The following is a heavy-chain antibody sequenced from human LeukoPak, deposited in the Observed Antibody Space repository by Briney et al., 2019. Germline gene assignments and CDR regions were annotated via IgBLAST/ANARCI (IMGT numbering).Heavy chain of an antibody. Sequence: SGTLSLTCTVSAGSMSGHYWSWIRQPPGKGLEWIGYIYYSGGTIYNPSLKSRVTISVDTSKNQFSLMLSSVTAADTAVYYCARHSYSSSWYGTFDTWGQGSLVTVSS. CDR1: AGSMSGHY. V-gene: IGHV4-59*08. D-gene: IGHD6-13*01. CDR3: ARHSYSSSWYGTFDT. CDR2: IYYSGGT. J-gene: IGHJ5*02.